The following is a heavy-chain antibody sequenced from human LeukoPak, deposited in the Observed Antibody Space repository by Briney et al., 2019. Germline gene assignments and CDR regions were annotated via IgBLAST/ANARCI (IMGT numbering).Heavy chain of an antibody. CDR1: GFTFSTSG. D-gene: IGHD3-10*01. Sequence: RPGGSLRLSCAASGFTFSTSGMTWVRQPPGKRLEWIGCIYSSGSTNYNPSLKSRVTISVATSKNQFSLKLTSVTAADTAVYYCAREGPGRFGAPGPNVYSIDYWGQGTLVTVSS. V-gene: IGHV4-59*01. CDR3: AREGPGRFGAPGPNVYSIDY. CDR2: IYSSGST. J-gene: IGHJ4*02.